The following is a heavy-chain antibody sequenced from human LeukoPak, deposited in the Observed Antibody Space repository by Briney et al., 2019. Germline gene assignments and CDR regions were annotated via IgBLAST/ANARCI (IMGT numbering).Heavy chain of an antibody. Sequence: GGSLRLSCAASGFTFSGSAMHWVRQASGKGLEWVGRIRSKANSYATAYAASVKGRFTISRDDSKNTAYLQMNNLKTEDTAVYYCTRLDIAARPGDYWGQGTLVTVSS. J-gene: IGHJ4*02. V-gene: IGHV3-73*01. CDR2: IRSKANSYAT. D-gene: IGHD6-6*01. CDR1: GFTFSGSA. CDR3: TRLDIAARPGDY.